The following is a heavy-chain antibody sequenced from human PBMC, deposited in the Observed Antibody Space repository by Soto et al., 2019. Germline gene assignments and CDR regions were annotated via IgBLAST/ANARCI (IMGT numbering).Heavy chain of an antibody. J-gene: IGHJ4*02. CDR3: ARGAPTRYCSGGSCYSGVYY. V-gene: IGHV4-34*01. Sequence: PSETLSLTWAVYGGSFSGYYWSWIRQPPGKGLEWIGEINHSGSTNYNPSLKSRVTISVDTSKNQFSLKLSSVTAADTAVYYCARGAPTRYCSGGSCYSGVYYWGQGTLGTVSS. D-gene: IGHD2-15*01. CDR1: GGSFSGYY. CDR2: INHSGST.